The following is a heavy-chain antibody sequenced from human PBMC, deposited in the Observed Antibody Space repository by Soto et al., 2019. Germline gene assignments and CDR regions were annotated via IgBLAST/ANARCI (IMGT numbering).Heavy chain of an antibody. CDR1: GFTVSSNY. D-gene: IGHD6-19*01. CDR2: IFTGGST. V-gene: IGHV3-53*04. CDR3: ARDRQSSGWLDAFDI. Sequence: EVQLVESGGGLVQPGGSLRLSCAASGFTVSSNYMSWVRRAPGKGLEWVSVIFTGGSTYYADSVKGRFTISRHSSMNTVYLQMDSLRAEDTAVYYCARDRQSSGWLDAFDIWRQGTMVTVSS. J-gene: IGHJ3*02.